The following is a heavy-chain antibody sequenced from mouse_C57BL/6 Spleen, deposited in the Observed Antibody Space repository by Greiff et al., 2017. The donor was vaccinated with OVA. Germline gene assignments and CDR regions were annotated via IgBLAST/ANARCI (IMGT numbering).Heavy chain of an antibody. CDR3: AREGDWFDY. J-gene: IGHJ2*01. CDR1: GYTFTSYR. V-gene: IGHV1-52*01. CDR2: IDPSDSET. D-gene: IGHD3-3*01. Sequence: VQLQQPGAELVRPGSSVKLSCKASGYTFTSYRMHWVKQRPIQGLEWIGNIDPSDSETHYNQKFKDKASLTVDKSSSTAYMQLSSLTSEDSAVYYCAREGDWFDYWGQGTTLTVSS.